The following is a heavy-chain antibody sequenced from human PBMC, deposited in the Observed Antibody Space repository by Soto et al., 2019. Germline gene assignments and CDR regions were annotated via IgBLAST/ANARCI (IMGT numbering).Heavy chain of an antibody. CDR3: ARGGYYDIFPVSPPPYDY. D-gene: IGHD3-9*01. Sequence: PSETLSLTCAVSGGSISSGGYSWSWIRQPPGKGLEWIGYIYHSGSTYYNPSLKSRVTISVDRSKNQFSLKLSSVTAADTAVYYWARGGYYDIFPVSPPPYDYWGQGTLVTVSS. CDR2: IYHSGST. CDR1: GGSISSGGYS. V-gene: IGHV4-30-2*01. J-gene: IGHJ4*02.